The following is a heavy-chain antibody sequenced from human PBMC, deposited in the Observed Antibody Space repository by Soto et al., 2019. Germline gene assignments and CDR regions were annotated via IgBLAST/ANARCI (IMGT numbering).Heavy chain of an antibody. CDR1: GGSISSGDYY. V-gene: IGHV4-30-4*01. Sequence: PSETLSLTCTVSGGSISSGDYYWSWIRQPPGKGLEWIGYIYYSGSTYYNPSLKSRVTISVDTSKNQFSLKLSSVTAADTAVYYCARAADYYDSSGYYYYYGMDVWGQGTTGTVS. J-gene: IGHJ6*02. CDR2: IYYSGST. D-gene: IGHD3-22*01. CDR3: ARAADYYDSSGYYYYYGMDV.